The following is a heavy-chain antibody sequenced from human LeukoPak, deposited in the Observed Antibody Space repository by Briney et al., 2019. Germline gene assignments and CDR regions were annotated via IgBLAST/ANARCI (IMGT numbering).Heavy chain of an antibody. V-gene: IGHV4-59*08. Sequence: SETLSLTCTVSGXSISSYYWSWIRQPPGKGLEWIGYIYYSGSTNYNPSLKSRVTISVDTSKNQFSLKLSSVTAADTAAYYCARHEYSSSWYGRRYFDYWGQGTLVTVSS. J-gene: IGHJ4*02. CDR1: GXSISSYY. CDR2: IYYSGST. D-gene: IGHD6-13*01. CDR3: ARHEYSSSWYGRRYFDY.